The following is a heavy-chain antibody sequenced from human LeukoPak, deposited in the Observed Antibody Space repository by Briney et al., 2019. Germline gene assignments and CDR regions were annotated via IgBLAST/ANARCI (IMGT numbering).Heavy chain of an antibody. J-gene: IGHJ4*02. Sequence: GGSLRLSCRSYGFTFGDYVMTWVRQAPGKGLEWVGFIRSKVYGGTTEYAASVKGRFIISRDDSKSIAYLQMNSLETEDTAVYYCTRDYGGFDYWGQGTLVTVSS. CDR3: TRDYGGFDY. CDR1: GFTFGDYV. CDR2: IRSKVYGGTT. D-gene: IGHD4-23*01. V-gene: IGHV3-49*04.